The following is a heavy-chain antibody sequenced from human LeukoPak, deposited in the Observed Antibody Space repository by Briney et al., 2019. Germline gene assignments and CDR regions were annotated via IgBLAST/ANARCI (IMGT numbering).Heavy chain of an antibody. D-gene: IGHD3-10*01. J-gene: IGHJ4*02. V-gene: IGHV4-39*01. CDR3: ARGGSGSYYLLFGY. CDR1: GGSISSSSYY. Sequence: SETLSLTCTVSGGSISSSSYYWGWIRQPPGKGLEWIGSIYYSGSTYYNPSLKSRVTISVDTSKNQFSLKLSSVTAADTAVYYCARGGSGSYYLLFGYWGQGTLVTVSS. CDR2: IYYSGST.